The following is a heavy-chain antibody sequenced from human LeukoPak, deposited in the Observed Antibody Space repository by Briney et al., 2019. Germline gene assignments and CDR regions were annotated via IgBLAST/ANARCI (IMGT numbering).Heavy chain of an antibody. Sequence: PSETLSLTCTVSGGSISSSSYYWGWIRQPPGKGLEWIGCIYYSGSTYYNPSLKSRVTISVDTSKNQFSLKLSSVTAAGTAVYYCAINYYGSGSLLDYWGQGTLVTVSS. D-gene: IGHD3-10*01. V-gene: IGHV4-39*01. CDR1: GGSISSSSYY. CDR2: IYYSGST. CDR3: AINYYGSGSLLDY. J-gene: IGHJ4*02.